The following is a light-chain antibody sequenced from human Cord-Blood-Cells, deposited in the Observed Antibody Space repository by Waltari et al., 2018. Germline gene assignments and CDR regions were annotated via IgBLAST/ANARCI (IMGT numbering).Light chain of an antibody. Sequence: EIVLTQFPGTLSLSPGERATLPCRASQSVSSSYLAWYQQKPGQAPRLLIYGASSRATGIPDRFSGSGSGTDFTLTISRLEPEDLAVYYCQQYGSSPRTFGQGTKVEIK. CDR2: GAS. J-gene: IGKJ1*01. CDR1: QSVSSSY. V-gene: IGKV3-20*01. CDR3: QQYGSSPRT.